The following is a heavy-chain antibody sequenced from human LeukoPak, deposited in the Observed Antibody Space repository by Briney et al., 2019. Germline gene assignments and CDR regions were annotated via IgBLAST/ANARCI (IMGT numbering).Heavy chain of an antibody. V-gene: IGHV3-23*01. D-gene: IGHD5-24*01. J-gene: IGHJ4*02. CDR1: GFTFSSYA. CDR2: ISGSGCST. Sequence: GGSLRLSCAASGFTFSSYAMSWVRQAPGKGLEWVSAISGSGCSTYYADSVKGRFTISRDNSKNTLYLQMNSLRAEDTAVYYCAKDTERWLQLSRDYWGQGTLVTVSS. CDR3: AKDTERWLQLSRDY.